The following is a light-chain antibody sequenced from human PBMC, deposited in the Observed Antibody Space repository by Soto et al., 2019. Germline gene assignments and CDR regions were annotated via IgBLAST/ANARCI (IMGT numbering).Light chain of an antibody. CDR2: AAS. CDR3: QQLHGYPIT. J-gene: IGKJ5*01. V-gene: IGKV1-5*01. CDR1: QSISSW. Sequence: PSTLSSAVGDRVTITCRASQSISSWLAWYQQKPGKAPKLLIYAASNFQSGVPSRFSGSGSGTHFTLTISSLQPEDFATYYCQQLHGYPITFGQGTRLEIK.